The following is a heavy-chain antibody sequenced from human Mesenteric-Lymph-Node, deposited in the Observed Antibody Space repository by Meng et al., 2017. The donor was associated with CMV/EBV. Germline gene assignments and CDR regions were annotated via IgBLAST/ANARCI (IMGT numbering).Heavy chain of an antibody. J-gene: IGHJ4*02. CDR1: GGTFSSYA. D-gene: IGHD3-16*01. CDR2: IIPILGIA. V-gene: IGHV1-69*10. Sequence: SVKVSCKASGGTFSSYAISWVRQAPGQGLEWMGGIIPILGIANYAQKFQGRVTITADKSTSTAYMELSSLRSEDTAVYYCARDGGRAYYFDYWGQGTLVTVSS. CDR3: ARDGGRAYYFDY.